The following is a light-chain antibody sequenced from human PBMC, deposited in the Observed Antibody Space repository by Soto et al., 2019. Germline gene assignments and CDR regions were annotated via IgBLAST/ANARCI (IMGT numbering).Light chain of an antibody. J-gene: IGKJ2*01. Sequence: IQLTQSPSSLSASLGDRVTITCRASQGIYNHFAWYQQKPGTAPRLLIYGASTLQTGVPSRFSGSGSGTDFTLTISRLQPEDFATYYCQQVNSYPPTFGQGTKLEI. CDR2: GAS. CDR1: QGIYNH. CDR3: QQVNSYPPT. V-gene: IGKV1-9*01.